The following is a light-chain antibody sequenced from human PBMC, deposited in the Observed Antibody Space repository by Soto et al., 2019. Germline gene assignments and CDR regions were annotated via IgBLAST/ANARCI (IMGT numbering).Light chain of an antibody. J-gene: IGKJ1*01. V-gene: IGKV3-11*01. CDR2: LTS. CDR3: HQRQSWPRT. Sequence: EIVLTQSPATLSAFPGDRVTLSCRASQALNTRLAWYQHKPGQAPRLLIYLTSNRAAGVPSRFSAWGSETDFTLTISYVQPEDFAGYYCHQRQSWPRTFGQGTKVDIK. CDR1: QALNTR.